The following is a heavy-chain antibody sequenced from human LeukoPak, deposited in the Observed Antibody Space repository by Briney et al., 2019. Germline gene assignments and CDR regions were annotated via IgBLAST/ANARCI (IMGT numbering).Heavy chain of an antibody. CDR2: INPNSGGT. J-gene: IGHJ4*02. D-gene: IGHD5-12*01. Sequence: ASVTVSCKASGYTFTGYYMHWVRQAPGQGLEWMGWINPNSGGTNYAQKFQGRVTMTRDTSISTAYMELSRLRSDDTAVYYCATLLDIVATIPSLDYWGQGTLVTVSS. V-gene: IGHV1-2*02. CDR1: GYTFTGYY. CDR3: ATLLDIVATIPSLDY.